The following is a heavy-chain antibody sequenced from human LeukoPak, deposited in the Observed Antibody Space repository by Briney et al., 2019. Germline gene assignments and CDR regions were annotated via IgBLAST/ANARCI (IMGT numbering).Heavy chain of an antibody. CDR2: ITPIFVTA. J-gene: IGHJ3*02. Sequence: ASVKVSCKPSGGTFSIYAISWVRHAPGQGLEWGGGITPIFVTANYAQKFQGRVTLTTDETTSTAYMELSSLRSENTAVYYCARDARYDSSCNDAIYIWGQETMVTLSS. V-gene: IGHV1-69*05. CDR1: GGTFSIYA. D-gene: IGHD3-22*01. CDR3: ARDARYDSSCNDAIYI.